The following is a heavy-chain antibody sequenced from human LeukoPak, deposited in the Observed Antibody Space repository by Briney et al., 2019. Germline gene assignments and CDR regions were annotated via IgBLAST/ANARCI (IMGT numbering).Heavy chain of an antibody. J-gene: IGHJ4*02. Sequence: GGSLRLSCAASGFTFDDYAMHWVRQAPGKGLEWVSGISWNSGSIGYADSVKGRFTISRDNAKNSLYLQMNSLRAGDTALYYCAKGGDGYNLGDYWGQGTLVTVSS. CDR3: AKGGDGYNLGDY. CDR1: GFTFDDYA. V-gene: IGHV3-9*01. D-gene: IGHD5-24*01. CDR2: ISWNSGSI.